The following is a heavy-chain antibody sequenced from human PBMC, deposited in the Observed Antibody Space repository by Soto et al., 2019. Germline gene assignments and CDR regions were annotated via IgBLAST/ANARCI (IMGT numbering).Heavy chain of an antibody. V-gene: IGHV1-3*05. CDR1: GYTFTTYA. CDR2: INAGNGNT. J-gene: IGHJ4*02. Sequence: QVQLVQSGAEEKKPGASVKVSCEASGYTFTTYAIHWVRQAPGQGLEWMGWINAGNGNTKYSQKFQGRVTITRDTSASTAYMELSSLRSEDTALYYCARGGTLLWFDYWGQGTLVIVSS. CDR3: ARGGTLLWFDY. D-gene: IGHD1-1*01.